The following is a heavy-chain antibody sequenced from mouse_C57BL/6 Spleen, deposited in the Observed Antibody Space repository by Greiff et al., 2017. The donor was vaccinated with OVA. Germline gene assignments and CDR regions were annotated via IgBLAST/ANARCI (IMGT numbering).Heavy chain of an antibody. Sequence: QVQLKQPGAELVKPGASVKVSCKASGYTFTSYWMHWVKQRPGQGLEWIGRIHPSDSDTNYNQKFKGKATLTVDKSSSTAYMQLSSLTSEDSAVYYCAIETTVVAVYYAMDYWGQGTSVTVSS. V-gene: IGHV1-74*01. CDR2: IHPSDSDT. J-gene: IGHJ4*01. CDR3: AIETTVVAVYYAMDY. D-gene: IGHD1-1*01. CDR1: GYTFTSYW.